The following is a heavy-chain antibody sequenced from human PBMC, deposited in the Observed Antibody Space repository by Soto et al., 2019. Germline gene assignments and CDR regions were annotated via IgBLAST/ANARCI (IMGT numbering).Heavy chain of an antibody. V-gene: IGHV3-30*18. CDR2: ISYDGSSQ. Sequence: QVQLVESGGGVVQPGRSLRLSCAASGFTFISDGMHWVRQAPGKGLEWVAVISYDGSSQYYAVSVQGRFAISRDNSKNTLYLQMNSLRPEDTALYYCAKANAHIPFDSWGQGTLVTVSS. CDR3: AKANAHIPFDS. CDR1: GFTFISDG. J-gene: IGHJ4*02. D-gene: IGHD2-21*01.